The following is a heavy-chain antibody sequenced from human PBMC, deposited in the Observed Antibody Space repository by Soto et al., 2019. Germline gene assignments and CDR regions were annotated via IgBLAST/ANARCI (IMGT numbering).Heavy chain of an antibody. Sequence: PVKVACKASGYTFTSYGISWLRQTPGQGLEWMGWISAYNGNTNYAQKLQGRVTMTTDTSTSTAYMELRSLRSDDTSVYYCARVWLGGGNSDYWGQGTLVPVS. J-gene: IGHJ4*02. CDR3: ARVWLGGGNSDY. CDR1: GYTFTSYG. CDR2: ISAYNGNT. D-gene: IGHD2-21*02. V-gene: IGHV1-18*01.